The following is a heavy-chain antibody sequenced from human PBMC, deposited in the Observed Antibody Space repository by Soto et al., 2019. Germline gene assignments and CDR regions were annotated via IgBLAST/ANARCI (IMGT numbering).Heavy chain of an antibody. CDR2: MYYNGNI. CDR3: ASGGNWFDP. V-gene: IGHV4-59*01. J-gene: IGHJ5*02. Sequence: LSLTCNVSGGSISNYYWTWVRQSPEKGLEWIGYMYYNGNINYNPSPKSRVTISIDTSKNQFSLTLKSVTAADTAVYYCASGGNWFDPWGQGVLVTVSS. CDR1: GGSISNYY. D-gene: IGHD3-16*01.